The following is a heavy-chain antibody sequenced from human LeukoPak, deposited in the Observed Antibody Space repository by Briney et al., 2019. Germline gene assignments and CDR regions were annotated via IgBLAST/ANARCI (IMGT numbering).Heavy chain of an antibody. V-gene: IGHV1-18*01. CDR3: ARRTTVVTLDGYYYGMDV. J-gene: IGHJ6*02. CDR2: ISAYNGNT. CDR1: GYTFTSYG. D-gene: IGHD4-23*01. Sequence: ASVKVSCKASGYTFTSYGISWVRQAPGQGLEWMGWISAYNGNTNYAQKLQGRVTMTTDTSTSTAYMELRSLRSDDTAVYYCARRTTVVTLDGYYYGMDVWGQGTTVTVSS.